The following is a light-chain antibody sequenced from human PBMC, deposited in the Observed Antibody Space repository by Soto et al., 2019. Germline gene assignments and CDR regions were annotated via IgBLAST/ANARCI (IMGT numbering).Light chain of an antibody. CDR1: QSISSW. Sequence: DIQMTQSPSTLSASVGDRVTITCRASQSISSWLAWYQQKPGKAPKLLIYGASRLQSGVTSRFSGSGSGADFTLTISSLQPDDFATYYCQQYNSYPLTFGGGTKVDIK. CDR2: GAS. J-gene: IGKJ4*01. V-gene: IGKV1-5*01. CDR3: QQYNSYPLT.